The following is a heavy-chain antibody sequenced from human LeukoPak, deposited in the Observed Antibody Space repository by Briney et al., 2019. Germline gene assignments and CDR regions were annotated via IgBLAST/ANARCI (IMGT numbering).Heavy chain of an antibody. CDR3: ARLEGGTGSTRYYFDY. D-gene: IGHD1-1*01. J-gene: IGHJ4*02. V-gene: IGHV1-18*01. CDR1: GYTFTTYG. CDR2: ISAYNGYT. Sequence: AAVKVSCKASGYTFTTYGISWVRQAPGQGLEWMGWISAYNGYTKYAQNFQDRVTMTTDTSTSTAYMELRSLRSDDTAVYFCARLEGGTGSTRYYFDYWGQGTLVTVS.